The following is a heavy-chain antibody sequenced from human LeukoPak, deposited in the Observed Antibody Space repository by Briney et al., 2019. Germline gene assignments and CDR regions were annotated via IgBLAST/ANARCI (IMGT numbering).Heavy chain of an antibody. J-gene: IGHJ5*02. CDR1: GVTFSSYW. D-gene: IGHD1-1*01. CDR3: AREVPPLRDRNDDPNWCDP. V-gene: IGHV3-7*01. CDR2: IKHDGSAK. Sequence: GGSLRLSCAASGVTFSSYWMSWVRQAPGKGLEWVANIKHDGSAKFYVASVKGRFTISRDNAKNALYLQMNSLRAEDTAVYYCAREVPPLRDRNDDPNWCDPWGQGTLVTVS.